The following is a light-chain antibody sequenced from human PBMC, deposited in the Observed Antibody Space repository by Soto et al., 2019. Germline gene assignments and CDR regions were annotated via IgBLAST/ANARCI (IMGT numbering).Light chain of an antibody. CDR1: QDINRW. CDR3: QQFSLYWA. V-gene: IGKV1-5*01. Sequence: DIQMTQSHTTLSASVGDRVTITCRASQDINRWLAWYQQKPGKAPKILIYNADTLESGVPSRFSGSGYGTEFILTISSLQPDDFATYYCQQFSLYWAFGQVANVDVK. CDR2: NAD. J-gene: IGKJ1*01.